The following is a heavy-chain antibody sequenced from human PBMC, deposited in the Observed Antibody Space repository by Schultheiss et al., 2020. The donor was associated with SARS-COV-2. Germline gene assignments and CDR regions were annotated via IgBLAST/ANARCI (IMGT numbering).Heavy chain of an antibody. CDR2: IWYDGSNK. CDR3: ARDAGTMATIPNYYYYGMDV. D-gene: IGHD5-24*01. Sequence: GESLKISCAASGFTFSSYGMHWVRQAPGKGLEWVAVIWYDGSNKYYADSVKGRFTISRDNSKNTLYLQMNSLRAEDTAVYYCARDAGTMATIPNYYYYGMDVWGQGTTVTVSS. J-gene: IGHJ6*02. CDR1: GFTFSSYG. V-gene: IGHV3-33*01.